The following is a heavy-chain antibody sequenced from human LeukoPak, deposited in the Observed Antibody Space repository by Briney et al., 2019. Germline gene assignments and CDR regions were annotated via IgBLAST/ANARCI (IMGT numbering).Heavy chain of an antibody. CDR1: GDSISSGDYY. D-gene: IGHD6-19*01. J-gene: IGHJ1*01. CDR3: ASASGWTEYFQH. V-gene: IGHV4-61*02. Sequence: SETLSLTCTVSGDSISSGDYYWSWIRQPAGKGLEWIGRIYTSGSTNYNPSLKSRVTISVDTSKNQFSLKLSSVTAADTAVYYCASASGWTEYFQHWGQGTLVTVSS. CDR2: IYTSGST.